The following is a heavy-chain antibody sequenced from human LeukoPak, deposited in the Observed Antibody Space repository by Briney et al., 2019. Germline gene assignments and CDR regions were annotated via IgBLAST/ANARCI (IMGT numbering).Heavy chain of an antibody. J-gene: IGHJ4*02. CDR2: IYGGGST. D-gene: IGHD4/OR15-4a*01. CDR1: GFTVSSDS. Sequence: GGSLRLSCTVSGFTVSSDSMSWVRQAPGKGLEWVSFIYGGGSTHYSDSVKGRFTISRGNSKNTLYLQMNSLRAEDTAVYYCARRAGAYSHPYDYWGQGTLVTVSS. V-gene: IGHV3-53*01. CDR3: ARRAGAYSHPYDY.